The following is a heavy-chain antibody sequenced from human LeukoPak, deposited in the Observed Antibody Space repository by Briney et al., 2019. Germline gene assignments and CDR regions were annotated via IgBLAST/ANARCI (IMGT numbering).Heavy chain of an antibody. Sequence: SETLSLTCTVSGGSISSSYYYWGWIRQPPGKGLEWIGSIYYSGSTNYNPSLKSRVTISVDTSKNQFSLKLSSVTAADTAVYYCAGYLLWFGPLPGDYYYGMDVWGQGTTVTVSS. CDR1: GGSISSSYYY. CDR3: AGYLLWFGPLPGDYYYGMDV. J-gene: IGHJ6*02. V-gene: IGHV4-39*07. CDR2: IYYSGST. D-gene: IGHD3-10*01.